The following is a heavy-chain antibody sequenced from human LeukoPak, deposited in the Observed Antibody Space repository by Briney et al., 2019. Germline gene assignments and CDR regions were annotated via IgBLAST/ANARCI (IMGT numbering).Heavy chain of an antibody. V-gene: IGHV3-9*01. J-gene: IGHJ5*02. CDR2: ISWNSGSI. CDR1: GFTFDDYA. Sequence: GRSLRLSCAASGFTFDDYAMHWVRQAPGKGLEWVSGISWNSGSIGYADSVKGRFTISRDNAKNSLYLQMNSLRAEDTALYYCAKAYYYESSGYWFDPWGQGTLVTVSS. D-gene: IGHD3-22*01. CDR3: AKAYYYESSGYWFDP.